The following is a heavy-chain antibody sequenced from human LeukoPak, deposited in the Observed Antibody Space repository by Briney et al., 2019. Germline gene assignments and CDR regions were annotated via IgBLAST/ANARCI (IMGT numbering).Heavy chain of an antibody. V-gene: IGHV4-59*08. CDR3: ARAAAAGTFPFDY. CDR1: GGSISSYY. Sequence: PSETLSLTCTVSGGSISSYYWSWIRQPPGKGLEWIGYIYYSGSTNYNPSLKSRFTISVDTSKNQFSLKLSSVTAADTAVYYCARAAAAGTFPFDYWGQGTLVTVSS. CDR2: IYYSGST. D-gene: IGHD6-13*01. J-gene: IGHJ4*02.